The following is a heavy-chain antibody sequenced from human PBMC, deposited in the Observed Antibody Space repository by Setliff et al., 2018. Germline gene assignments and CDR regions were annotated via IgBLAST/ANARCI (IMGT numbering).Heavy chain of an antibody. CDR2: ISPYTGNT. J-gene: IGHJ4*02. CDR1: GYTFTDYG. V-gene: IGHV1-18*01. CDR3: SRLVRFCTRTSCQRLSGDDY. D-gene: IGHD2-2*01. Sequence: ASVKVSCKASGYTFTDYGVSWVRQAPGQGLEWVGWISPYTGNTYYAPKFQGRVVMTTDTSTTTAYMELRSLRSDDTAIYYCSRLVRFCTRTSCQRLSGDDYWGQGTLVTVSS.